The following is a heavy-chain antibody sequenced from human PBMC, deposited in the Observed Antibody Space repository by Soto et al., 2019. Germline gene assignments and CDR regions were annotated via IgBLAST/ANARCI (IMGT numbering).Heavy chain of an antibody. V-gene: IGHV4-34*01. CDR2: INHSGST. CDR3: ARVYDFWSGYWYYYYGMDV. Sequence: SETLSLTCAVYGGSFSGYYWSWIRQPPGKGLEWIGEINHSGSTNYNPSLKSRVTISVDTSKNQFSLKLSSVTAADTAVYYCARVYDFWSGYWYYYYGMDVWGQGTTVTVSS. D-gene: IGHD3-3*01. CDR1: GGSFSGYY. J-gene: IGHJ6*02.